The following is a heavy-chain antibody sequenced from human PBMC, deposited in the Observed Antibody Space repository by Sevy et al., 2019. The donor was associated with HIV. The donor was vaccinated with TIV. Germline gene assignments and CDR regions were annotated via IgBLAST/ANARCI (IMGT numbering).Heavy chain of an antibody. D-gene: IGHD3-10*01. CDR3: ARDGGGELPGYFDL. V-gene: IGHV4-4*07. J-gene: IGHJ2*01. CDR1: GGSISSYY. CDR2: IYTSGST. Sequence: SETLSLTCTVSGGSISSYYWSWIRQPAGKGLEWIGRIYTSGSTNYNPSLKSRVTMSVDTSKNQFSLKLGSVTAADTAVYYCARDGGGELPGYFDLWGRGTLVTVSS.